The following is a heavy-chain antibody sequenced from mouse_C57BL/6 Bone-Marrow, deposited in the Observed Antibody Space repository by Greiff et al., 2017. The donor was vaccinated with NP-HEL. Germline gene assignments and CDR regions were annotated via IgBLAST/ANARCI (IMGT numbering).Heavy chain of an antibody. J-gene: IGHJ1*03. Sequence: VQLQQPGAELVMPGASVKLSCKASGYTFTSYWMHWVKQRPGQGLEWIGEIDPSDSYTNYNQKFKGKSTLTVDKSSSTAYMQLSSLTSEDSAVYYCAFYYGSSYWYFDVWGTGTTVTVSS. CDR2: IDPSDSYT. D-gene: IGHD1-1*01. CDR1: GYTFTSYW. CDR3: AFYYGSSYWYFDV. V-gene: IGHV1-69*01.